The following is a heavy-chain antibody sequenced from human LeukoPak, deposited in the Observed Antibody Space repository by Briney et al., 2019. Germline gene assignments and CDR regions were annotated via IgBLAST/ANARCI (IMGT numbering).Heavy chain of an antibody. Sequence: GGSLRLSCAASGFTFSSYAMSWVHQAPGKGLEWVSAISGSGGSTYYADSVKGRFTISRDNSKNTLYLQMNSLRAEDTAVYYCAKAPLPNFTYYFDYWGQGTLVTVSS. CDR3: AKAPLPNFTYYFDY. V-gene: IGHV3-23*01. J-gene: IGHJ4*02. D-gene: IGHD1-7*01. CDR1: GFTFSSYA. CDR2: ISGSGGST.